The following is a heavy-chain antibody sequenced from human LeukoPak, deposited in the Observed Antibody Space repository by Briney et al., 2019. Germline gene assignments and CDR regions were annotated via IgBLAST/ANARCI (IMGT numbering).Heavy chain of an antibody. CDR1: GGSFSGYY. J-gene: IGHJ4*02. CDR3: ATRHHSRTYMVPLDS. Sequence: SETLSLTCAVYGGSFSGYYWSWIRQPLGKGLEWIGEINHSGSTNYNPSLKSRVTISVDTSKNQFSLKLSSVTAADTAIYFCATRHHSRTYMVPLDSWGQGTLVTVSS. D-gene: IGHD3-10*01. CDR2: INHSGST. V-gene: IGHV4-34*01.